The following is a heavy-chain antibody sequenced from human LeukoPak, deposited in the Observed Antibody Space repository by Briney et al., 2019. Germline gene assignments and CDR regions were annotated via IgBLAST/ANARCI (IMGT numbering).Heavy chain of an antibody. J-gene: IGHJ4*02. D-gene: IGHD3-16*02. CDR2: INHSGST. CDR1: GFIFSDHY. Sequence: LRLSCAASGFIFSDHYMDWVRQPPGKGLEWIGEINHSGSTNYNPSLKSRVTISVDTSKNQFSLKLSSVTAADTAVYYCARGRYDYVWGSYRGLDYWGQGTLVTVSS. CDR3: ARGRYDYVWGSYRGLDY. V-gene: IGHV4-34*01.